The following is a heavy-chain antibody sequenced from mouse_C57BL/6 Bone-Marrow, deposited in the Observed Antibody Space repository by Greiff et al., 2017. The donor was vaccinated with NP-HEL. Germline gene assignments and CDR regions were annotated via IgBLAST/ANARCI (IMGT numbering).Heavy chain of an antibody. CDR3: ARVYDGYHLLPFY. J-gene: IGHJ2*01. CDR1: GFTFSSYA. D-gene: IGHD2-3*01. CDR2: ISDGGSYT. V-gene: IGHV5-4*01. Sequence: EVHLVESGGGLVKPGGSLKLSCAASGFTFSSYAMSWVRQTPEKRLEWVATISDGGSYTYYPDNVKGRFTISRDNAKNNLYLQMSHLKSEDTAMYYCARVYDGYHLLPFYWGQGTTLTVSS.